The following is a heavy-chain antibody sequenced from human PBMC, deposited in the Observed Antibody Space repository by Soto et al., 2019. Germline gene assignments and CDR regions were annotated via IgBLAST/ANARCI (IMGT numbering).Heavy chain of an antibody. CDR3: ARDYDSSGYPRYYFDS. J-gene: IGHJ4*02. V-gene: IGHV3-30*07. Sequence: DSVKGRFTISRDNSKNTLYLQMNSLRAEDTAVYYCARDYDSSGYPRYYFDSWGQGTLVTVSS. D-gene: IGHD3-22*01.